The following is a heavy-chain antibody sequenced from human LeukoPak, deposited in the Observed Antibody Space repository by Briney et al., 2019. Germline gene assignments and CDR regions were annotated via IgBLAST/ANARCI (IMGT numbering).Heavy chain of an antibody. CDR3: TREWGGELRPYYYYGMDV. J-gene: IGHJ6*02. CDR2: MGSKAYGGTT. V-gene: IGHV3-49*04. Sequence: QAGGSLRLSCTASGFTFGDDAMSWVRQAPGKWLDWVGFMGSKAYGGTTEYAASVKGRFTISRDDSKSIACLQMNSLKTEDTAVYYCTREWGGELRPYYYYGMDVWGQGTTVTVSS. CDR1: GFTFGDDA. D-gene: IGHD1-26*01.